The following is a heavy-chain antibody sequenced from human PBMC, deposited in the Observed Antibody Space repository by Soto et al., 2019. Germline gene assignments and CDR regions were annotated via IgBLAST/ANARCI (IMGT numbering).Heavy chain of an antibody. J-gene: IGHJ5*02. CDR3: TRDMSRQWFDP. CDR2: IRSKAYGGTT. Sequence: SLRLSCTASGFTFGDYAMSWFRQAPGKGLEWVGFIRSKAYGGTTEYAASVKGRFTSSRDDSKSIAYLQMNSLKTEDTAVYYCTRDMSRQWFDPWGQGTLVTVSS. CDR1: GFTFGDYA. V-gene: IGHV3-49*03.